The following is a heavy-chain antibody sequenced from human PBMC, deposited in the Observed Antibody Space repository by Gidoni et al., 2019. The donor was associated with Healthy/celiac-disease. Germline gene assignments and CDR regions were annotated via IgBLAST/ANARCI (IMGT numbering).Heavy chain of an antibody. CDR3: GGYGSGSLRPIGVGY. J-gene: IGHJ4*02. CDR2: IRSKAYGGTT. CDR1: GVTCGDYA. Sequence: EVQLVESGGGLVQPRRSLGLSCTAPGVTCGDYAMSWFRQAPGKGLEWVGFIRSKAYGGTTEYAASVKGRFTISRDDSKSIAYLQMNSLKTEDTAVYYCGGYGSGSLRPIGVGYWGQGTLVTVSS. D-gene: IGHD3-10*01. V-gene: IGHV3-49*03.